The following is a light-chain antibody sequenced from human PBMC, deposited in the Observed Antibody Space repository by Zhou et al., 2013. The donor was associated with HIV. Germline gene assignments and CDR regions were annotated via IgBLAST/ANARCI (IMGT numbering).Light chain of an antibody. CDR3: QQYNSYSRT. Sequence: DIQMTQSPSSVSASVGDRVTITCRASQGISSWLAWYQQKPGKAPKLLIYKASTLESGVPSRFSGSGSGTEFTLTISSLQPDDFATYYCQQYNSYSRTFGQGTKVEIK. J-gene: IGKJ1*01. CDR1: QGISSW. CDR2: KAS. V-gene: IGKV1-5*03.